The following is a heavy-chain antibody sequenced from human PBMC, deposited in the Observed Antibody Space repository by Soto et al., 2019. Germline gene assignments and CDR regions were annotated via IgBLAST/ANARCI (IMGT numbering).Heavy chain of an antibody. CDR1: GFTFSNYA. J-gene: IGHJ4*02. CDR2: ISGSGGST. D-gene: IGHD6-13*01. V-gene: IGHV3-23*01. CDR3: AKISSSSWPD. Sequence: GGSLRLSCVASGFTFSNYALSWVRQAPGKGLEWVSAISGSGGSTYYADSVKGRFTISRDNSKNTLYLQMSSPRAEDTAVYYCAKISSSSWPDWGQGTLVTVSS.